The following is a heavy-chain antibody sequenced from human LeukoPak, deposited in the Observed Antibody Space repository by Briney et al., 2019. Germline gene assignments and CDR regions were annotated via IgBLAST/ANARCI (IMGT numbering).Heavy chain of an antibody. Sequence: GGSLRLSCAASGFTFSSYEMNWVRQAPGKGLEWVSYIRSGGSAIYYADSVKGRFTISRDNAKNSLYLQMNSLRAEDTAVYYCARDGYNSYSYYMDVWGKGTTVTVPS. CDR3: ARDGYNSYSYYMDV. V-gene: IGHV3-48*03. J-gene: IGHJ6*03. CDR2: IRSGGSAI. CDR1: GFTFSSYE. D-gene: IGHD5-12*01.